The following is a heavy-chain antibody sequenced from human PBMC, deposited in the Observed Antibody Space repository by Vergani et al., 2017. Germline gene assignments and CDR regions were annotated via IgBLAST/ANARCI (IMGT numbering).Heavy chain of an antibody. J-gene: IGHJ4*02. Sequence: QLVESGGGWVQPGGSLRLSCVVSGFDFSSYIMNWVRQAPGKGLEWVSFVSTGTKSQSYAESVKGRFTISRDSAKNSLYLQMNNLRTEDTAIYYCAXQYFVSGNYLFDYWGQGTLVTVSS. CDR3: AXQYFVSGNYLFDY. CDR2: VSTGTKSQ. V-gene: IGHV3-48*01. D-gene: IGHD3-10*01. CDR1: GFDFSSYI.